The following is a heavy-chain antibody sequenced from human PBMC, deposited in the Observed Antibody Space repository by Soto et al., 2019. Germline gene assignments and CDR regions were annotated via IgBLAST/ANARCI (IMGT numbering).Heavy chain of an antibody. CDR1: GYSFTSYG. V-gene: IGHV1-58*02. Sequence: GASVKVSCKASGYSFTSYGISWVRQAPGQGLEWIGWIGVGSGNTNYEQKFQERVTITRDMSTSTAYMELSSLRSEDTAVYYCAAFRVGTRYYYDSSGHSDVWGQGTTVTVSS. D-gene: IGHD3-22*01. CDR2: IGVGSGNT. J-gene: IGHJ6*02. CDR3: AAFRVGTRYYYDSSGHSDV.